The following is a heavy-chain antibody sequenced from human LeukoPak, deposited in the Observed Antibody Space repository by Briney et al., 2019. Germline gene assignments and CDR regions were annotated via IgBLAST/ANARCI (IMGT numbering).Heavy chain of an antibody. CDR1: GFTFSSYA. Sequence: GGSLRLSCAASGFTFSSYAMSWVRQAPGKGLEWVSSFSGSGGSTYYADSVKGRFTISRDNSKNTLYLQMNSLRAEDTAVYYCAKVVPTRYSSSSDDYYYYMDVWGKGTTVTVSS. V-gene: IGHV3-23*01. D-gene: IGHD6-6*01. CDR2: FSGSGGST. CDR3: AKVVPTRYSSSSDDYYYYMDV. J-gene: IGHJ6*03.